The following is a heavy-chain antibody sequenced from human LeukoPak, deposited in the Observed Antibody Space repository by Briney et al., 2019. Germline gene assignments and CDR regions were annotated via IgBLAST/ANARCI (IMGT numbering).Heavy chain of an antibody. CDR3: ARVALVRGVIITNWFDP. J-gene: IGHJ5*02. D-gene: IGHD3-10*01. V-gene: IGHV1-18*01. CDR2: ISAYNGNT. CDR1: GYTFTSYG. Sequence: ASVKVACKASGYTFTSYGIRWVRQAAGQGLEWMGWISAYNGNTNYAQKLQGRVTMTTDTSTSTAYMELRSLRSDDTAVYYCARVALVRGVIITNWFDPWGQGTLVTVSS.